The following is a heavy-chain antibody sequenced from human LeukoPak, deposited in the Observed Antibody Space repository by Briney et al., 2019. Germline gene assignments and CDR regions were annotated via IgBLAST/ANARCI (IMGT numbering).Heavy chain of an antibody. J-gene: IGHJ4*02. CDR3: ARAAGAAFDY. D-gene: IGHD1-26*01. CDR2: IYTSGST. CDR1: GGSISSGTYY. Sequence: SQTLSLTCTVSGGSISSGTYYWTWIRQPAGKGLEWIGRIYTSGSTNYNPSLKSRVTISVDTSKTQFSLKLTSVTAADTAMYYCARAAGAAFDYWGQGTLVTVSS. V-gene: IGHV4-61*02.